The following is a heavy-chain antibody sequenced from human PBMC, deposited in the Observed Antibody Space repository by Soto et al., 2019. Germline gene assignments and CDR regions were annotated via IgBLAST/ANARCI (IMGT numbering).Heavy chain of an antibody. CDR2: IYYSGST. Sequence: SETLSLTCTVSGGSINSGDYYWNWIRQPPGKGLEWIGYIYYSGSTYYNPSLKSRVTISIDTSKNQFSLKLSSVTAADTAVYYCARDGFFGRSGYFDYWGQGTLVTV. J-gene: IGHJ4*02. V-gene: IGHV4-30-4*01. CDR3: ARDGFFGRSGYFDY. D-gene: IGHD3-3*01. CDR1: GGSINSGDYY.